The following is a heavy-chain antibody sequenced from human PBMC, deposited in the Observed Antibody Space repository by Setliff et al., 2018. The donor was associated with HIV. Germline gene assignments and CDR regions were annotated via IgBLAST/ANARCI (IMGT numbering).Heavy chain of an antibody. J-gene: IGHJ4*02. D-gene: IGHD3-22*01. CDR3: ARLRITMIMMLNYFDY. V-gene: IGHV4-61*08. CDR2: IYTTGST. Sequence: SETLSLTCTVSGGSISSGGYYWSWIRQHPGKGLEWIGYIYTTGSTNYNPSLKSRGTMSVDTSKNQFSLRLTSVTAADTAVYFCARLRITMIMMLNYFDYWGQGTLVTVSS. CDR1: GGSISSGGYY.